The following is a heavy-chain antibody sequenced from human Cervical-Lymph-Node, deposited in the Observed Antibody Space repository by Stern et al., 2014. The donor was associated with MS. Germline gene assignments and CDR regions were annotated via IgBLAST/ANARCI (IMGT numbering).Heavy chain of an antibody. CDR3: ARSKRGDYDISGYYYAVSDY. Sequence: VQLLESGGGLVKPGGSLRLSCVGSGFNFSDYYMTWIRQAPGEGLEWLSYISGSANTIFYGDSVKGRFTISRDNAKNSVYLEMKGLRAADTAIYYCARSKRGDYDISGYYYAVSDYWGQGTLVTVAS. D-gene: IGHD3-22*01. CDR2: ISGSANTI. V-gene: IGHV3-11*01. CDR1: GFNFSDYY. J-gene: IGHJ4*02.